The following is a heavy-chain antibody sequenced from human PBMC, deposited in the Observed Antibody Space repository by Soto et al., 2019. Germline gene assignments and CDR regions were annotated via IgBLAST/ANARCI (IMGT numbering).Heavy chain of an antibody. CDR1: GGTFSSYA. V-gene: IGHV1-69*12. J-gene: IGHJ6*02. CDR3: ARHGSNEYYYYGMDV. CDR2: IIRIFGTP. D-gene: IGHD3-10*01. Sequence: QVQLVQSGAEVKKPGSSVKVSCKAYGGTFSSYAINWVRQAPGQGLEWMGGIIRIFGTPDYAQRFQGRVTITADESTSTAYMELSSLRSEDTAVYYCARHGSNEYYYYGMDVWGQGTTVTVSS.